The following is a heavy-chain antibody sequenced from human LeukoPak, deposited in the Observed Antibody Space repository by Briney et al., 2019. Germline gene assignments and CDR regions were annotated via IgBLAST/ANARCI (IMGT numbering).Heavy chain of an antibody. D-gene: IGHD3-22*01. CDR2: TYHSGGT. CDR1: GGCICMSNW. V-gene: IGHV4-4*02. CDR3: ARAKGSRITMIVVAPGSARYNWFDP. J-gene: IGHJ5*02. Sequence: SGTLSLTCVVSGGCICMSNWWSWVRQPPEKGREWIGETYHSGGTYYNPSLKSRVPISVDTSKNRFSLKLGLWTAADTDVYYCARAKGSRITMIVVAPGSARYNWFDPWGQGTLVTVSS.